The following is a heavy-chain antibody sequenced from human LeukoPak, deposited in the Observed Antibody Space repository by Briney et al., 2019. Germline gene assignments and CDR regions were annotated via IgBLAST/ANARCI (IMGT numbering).Heavy chain of an antibody. CDR1: GYTFTSYD. CDR3: ARGPGPNHYYYYYMDV. Sequence: VASVKVSCKASGYTFTSYDINWVRQATGQGLEWMGWMNPNSGNTGYAQKFQGRVTMTRNTSISTAYMELSSLRSEDTAVYYCARGPGPNHYYYYYMDVWGKGTTVTISS. V-gene: IGHV1-8*01. D-gene: IGHD1-14*01. J-gene: IGHJ6*03. CDR2: MNPNSGNT.